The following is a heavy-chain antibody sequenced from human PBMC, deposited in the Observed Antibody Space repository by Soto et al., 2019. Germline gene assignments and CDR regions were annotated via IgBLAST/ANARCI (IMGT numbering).Heavy chain of an antibody. Sequence: SETLSLTCSVSGYSVSSSDYYWAWIRQPPGKGLEWIGSMLYSGLTYYNPSLKSRVTLSVDTSKNQFSVRLNSVTASDTAVYYCARAVGDCSSTSCWHYYYYGMDVWGQGTTVTVSS. D-gene: IGHD2-2*01. V-gene: IGHV4-39*01. CDR2: MLYSGLT. CDR1: GYSVSSSDYY. J-gene: IGHJ6*02. CDR3: ARAVGDCSSTSCWHYYYYGMDV.